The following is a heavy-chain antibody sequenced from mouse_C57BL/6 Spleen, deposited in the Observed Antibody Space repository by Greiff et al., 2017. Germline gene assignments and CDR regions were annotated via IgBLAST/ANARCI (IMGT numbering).Heavy chain of an antibody. Sequence: QVQLKQSGPELVKPGASVQISCKASGYSFTSYYIHWVKQRPGQGLEWIGWIYPGSGNTKYNAKFKGKATLTADTSSSTAYMQLSSLTSEDSAVYYCARWAYGSSQDFDYWGQGTTRTVSS. CDR2: IYPGSGNT. V-gene: IGHV1-66*01. CDR3: ARWAYGSSQDFDY. CDR1: GYSFTSYY. D-gene: IGHD1-1*01. J-gene: IGHJ2*01.